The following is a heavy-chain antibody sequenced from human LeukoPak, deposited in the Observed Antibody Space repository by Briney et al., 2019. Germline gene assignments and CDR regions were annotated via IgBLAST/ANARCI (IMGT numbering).Heavy chain of an antibody. Sequence: GASVKVSCKASGYTFTSYGISWVRQAPGQGLEWMGWISAYNGNTNYAQKLQGRVTMTTDTSTSTAYMELRSLRSDGTAVYYCARDRWNIAVAGTNDYWGQGTLVTVSS. CDR3: ARDRWNIAVAGTNDY. CDR1: GYTFTSYG. CDR2: ISAYNGNT. V-gene: IGHV1-18*01. D-gene: IGHD6-19*01. J-gene: IGHJ4*02.